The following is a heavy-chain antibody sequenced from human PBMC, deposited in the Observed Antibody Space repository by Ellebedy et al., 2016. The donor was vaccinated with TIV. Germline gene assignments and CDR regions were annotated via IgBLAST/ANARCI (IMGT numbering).Heavy chain of an antibody. CDR1: GYTFTSYH. CDR3: ARDQAEGRSSDY. Sequence: AASVKVSCKASGYTFTSYHMQWVRQAPGPGLEWMGIINPSGGSTDYAQKFQGRVTMTRDTSTSTVYMELSSLRSEDTAVYYCARDQAEGRSSDYWGQGTLVTVSS. J-gene: IGHJ4*02. D-gene: IGHD6-13*01. V-gene: IGHV1-46*01. CDR2: INPSGGST.